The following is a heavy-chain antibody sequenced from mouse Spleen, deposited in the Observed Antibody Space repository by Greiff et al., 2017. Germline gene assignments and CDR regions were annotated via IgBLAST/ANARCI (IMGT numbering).Heavy chain of an antibody. D-gene: IGHD1-1*01. CDR3: ARQDYGSSYGYFDV. Sequence: EVKLMESGGGLVQPGGSLKLSCAASGFTFSDYYMYWVRQTPEKRLEWVAYISNGGGSTYYPDTVKGRFTISRDNAKNTLYLQMSRLKSEDTAMYYCARQDYGSSYGYFDVWGTGTTVTVSS. CDR1: GFTFSDYY. V-gene: IGHV5-12*01. CDR2: ISNGGGST. J-gene: IGHJ1*03.